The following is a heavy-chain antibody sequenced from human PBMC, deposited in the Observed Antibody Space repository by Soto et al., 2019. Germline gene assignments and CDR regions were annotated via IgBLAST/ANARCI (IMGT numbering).Heavy chain of an antibody. J-gene: IGHJ4*02. D-gene: IGHD2-8*02. Sequence: QVQLVQSGAEVKRPGSSVKVSCKASGGTFSSYAISWVRQAPGQGLEWMGGIIPVFGTGIYAQKLQGRVTITADKSTNPAYMELSSLRYEDTAVYFCARVSGTGGYPYGLDYWGQGTVVTVSS. CDR1: GGTFSSYA. CDR2: IIPVFGTG. CDR3: ARVSGTGGYPYGLDY. V-gene: IGHV1-69*06.